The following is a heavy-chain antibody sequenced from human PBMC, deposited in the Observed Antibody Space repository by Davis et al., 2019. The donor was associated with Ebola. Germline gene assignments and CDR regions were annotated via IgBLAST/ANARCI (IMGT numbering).Heavy chain of an antibody. CDR3: ARNYGSGSWHGMDV. J-gene: IGHJ6*02. V-gene: IGHV1-69*02. CDR2: IIPILGIA. CDR1: LCTFISYT. D-gene: IGHD3-10*01. Sequence: SVTDSLLASLCTFISYTISWVRQAPLQGLEWMGRIIPILGIANYAQKFQGRVTITADKSTSTAYMELASLRSEDTAVYYCARNYGSGSWHGMDVWGQGTTVTVSS.